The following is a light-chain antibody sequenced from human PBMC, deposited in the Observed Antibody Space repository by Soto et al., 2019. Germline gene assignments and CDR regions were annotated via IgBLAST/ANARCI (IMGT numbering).Light chain of an antibody. CDR1: QSVLLSSNNKNY. J-gene: IGKJ4*01. CDR3: QHYLQIPVT. CDR2: WAS. Sequence: DIVMTQSPDSLAVSLGERATINCKSSQSVLLSSNNKNYLAWYQQKPGQPPKLLISWASIRESGVPDRFSGDGSGTDFTLSISRLQAEDAAVYYCQHYLQIPVTCGGGSRVEI. V-gene: IGKV4-1*01.